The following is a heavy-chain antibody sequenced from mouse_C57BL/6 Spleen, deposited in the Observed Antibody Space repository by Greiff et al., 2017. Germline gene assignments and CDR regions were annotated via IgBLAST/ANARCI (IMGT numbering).Heavy chain of an antibody. CDR1: GYTFTEYT. D-gene: IGHD1-1*02. CDR2: FYPGSGSI. J-gene: IGHJ2*01. V-gene: IGHV1-62-2*01. CDR3: ARHEDGGSPLPDYFDY. Sequence: VNLVESGAELVKPGASVKLSCKASGYTFTEYTIHWVKQRSGQGLEWIGWFYPGSGSIKYNEKFKDKATLTADKSSSTVYMELSRLTSEDSAVYFCARHEDGGSPLPDYFDYWGQGTTLTVSS.